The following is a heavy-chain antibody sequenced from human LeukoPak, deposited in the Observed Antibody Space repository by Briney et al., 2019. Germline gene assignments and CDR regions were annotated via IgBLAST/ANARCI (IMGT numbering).Heavy chain of an antibody. V-gene: IGHV1-46*01. CDR2: INPTGGST. J-gene: IGHJ4*02. CDR1: GYTFPSYF. Sequence: RASVKVSCKASGYTFPSYFMHWVRQAPGQGLEWMGIINPTGGSTTYAQKFQGRVTMTRDTSTSTVYMELSSLRSEDTAVYYCARDQEGFDYWGQGTLVTVSS. CDR3: ARDQEGFDY.